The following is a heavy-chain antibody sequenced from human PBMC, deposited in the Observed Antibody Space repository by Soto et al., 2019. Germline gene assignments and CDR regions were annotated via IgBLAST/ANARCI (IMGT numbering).Heavy chain of an antibody. J-gene: IGHJ4*02. V-gene: IGHV1-3*05. CDR1: GYTFTGYA. CDR3: ASAVAVPADFDY. Sequence: QVQLVQSGAEEKKPGASVKVSCKASGYTFTGYAMHWVRQAPGQRLEWMGWINAGNGNTKYSQKFQGRVTITRDTSASAAYMELISLSSEDTAVYYCASAVAVPADFDYWGQGTMVTVSS. D-gene: IGHD6-19*01. CDR2: INAGNGNT.